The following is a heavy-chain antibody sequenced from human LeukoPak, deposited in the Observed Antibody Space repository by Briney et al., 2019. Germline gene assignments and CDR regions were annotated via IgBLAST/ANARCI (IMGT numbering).Heavy chain of an antibody. CDR3: ANLDIVTMIGSFFL. Sequence: GGSLRLSCAASGLNVSTMYMSWVRQAPGKGLEWVSIIYSGGSTFYTDSVKGRFTISRDNSKNTLYLQMNSLRAEDTAVYYCANLDIVTMIGSFFLWGQGTLVTVSS. J-gene: IGHJ4*02. D-gene: IGHD5-12*01. CDR2: IYSGGST. V-gene: IGHV3-53*01. CDR1: GLNVSTMY.